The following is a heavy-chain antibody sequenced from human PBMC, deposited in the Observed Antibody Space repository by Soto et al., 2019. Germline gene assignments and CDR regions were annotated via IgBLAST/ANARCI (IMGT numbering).Heavy chain of an antibody. CDR3: ARGYYYDSSGYLFNWFDP. V-gene: IGHV1-8*01. CDR2: MNPNSGNT. Sequence: ASVKVSCKASGYTFTSYDINWVRQATGQGLEWMGWMNPNSGNTGYAQKFQGRVTMTRNTSISTAYMELSSLRSEDTAVYYCARGYYYDSSGYLFNWFDPWGQGTPVTVSS. CDR1: GYTFTSYD. J-gene: IGHJ5*02. D-gene: IGHD3-22*01.